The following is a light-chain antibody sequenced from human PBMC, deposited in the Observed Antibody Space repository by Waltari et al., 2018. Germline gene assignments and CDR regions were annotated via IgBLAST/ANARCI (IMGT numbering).Light chain of an antibody. CDR1: ILADNY. Sequence: SSELTQPPSVSVSLGQTAKISCPGAILADNYARWYQPKPGRAPLLVIYEDTKRPSDVPERFSSSSSGTTITLAMSGARTEDEADYFCSSATDNNVFVGGGTRLAV. CDR2: EDT. V-gene: IGLV3-27*01. J-gene: IGLJ7*01. CDR3: SSATDNNVF.